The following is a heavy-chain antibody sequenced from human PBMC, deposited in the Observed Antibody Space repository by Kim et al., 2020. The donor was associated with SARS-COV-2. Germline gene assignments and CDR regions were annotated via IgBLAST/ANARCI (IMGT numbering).Heavy chain of an antibody. V-gene: IGHV3-48*03. CDR2: INSHSTI. CDR1: GFTVSSYE. Sequence: GGSLRLSCVASGFTVSSYEINWVRQAPGKGLEWISFINSHSTIYYADSVKGRFTISRDNARNSVYLQMNSLRAEDTAVYYCATTLSMYYDFWQGVWGQGTTVTVSS. CDR3: ATTLSMYYDFWQGV. D-gene: IGHD3-3*01. J-gene: IGHJ6*02.